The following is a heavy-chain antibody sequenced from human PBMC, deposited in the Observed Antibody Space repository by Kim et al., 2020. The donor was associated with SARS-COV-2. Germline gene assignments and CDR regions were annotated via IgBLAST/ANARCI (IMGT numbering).Heavy chain of an antibody. CDR1: GGTFSSYT. CDR3: ARDKNDRGGGDYCTNGVCYTRGINGMDV. D-gene: IGHD2-8*01. Sequence: SVKVSCKASGGTFSSYTISWVRQAPGQGLEWMGRIIPILGIANYAQKFQGRVTITADKSTSTAYMELSSLRSEDTAVYYCARDKNDRGGGDYCTNGVCYTRGINGMDVWGQGTTVTVSS. V-gene: IGHV1-69*04. CDR2: IIPILGIA. J-gene: IGHJ6*02.